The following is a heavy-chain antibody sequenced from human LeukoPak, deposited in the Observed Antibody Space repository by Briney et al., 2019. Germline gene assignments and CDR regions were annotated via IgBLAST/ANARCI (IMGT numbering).Heavy chain of an antibody. D-gene: IGHD3-3*02. Sequence: PGGSLRLSCAASGCTFSTYSMNWVRQAPGKGLEWVSSISISRAYIYYADSVTGRFTISRDNAKNSLYLQMNSLRAEDTAVYYCARDAISNQHADYYYMDVWGKGTTVTVS. V-gene: IGHV3-21*01. CDR2: ISISRAYI. CDR1: GCTFSTYS. CDR3: ARDAISNQHADYYYMDV. J-gene: IGHJ6*03.